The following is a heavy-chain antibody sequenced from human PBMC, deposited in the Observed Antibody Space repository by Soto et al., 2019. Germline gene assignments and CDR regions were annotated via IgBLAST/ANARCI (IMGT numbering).Heavy chain of an antibody. CDR1: GFTFSSYA. V-gene: IGHV3-23*01. D-gene: IGHD3-10*01. CDR3: AKMGSGLYYFDY. CDR2: ISGGAGST. Sequence: EVQLLESGGGLVQPGGSLRLSCAASGFTFSSYAMSWVRQAPGKGLEWVSVISGGAGSTQYADSVKGRFTISGDNSMSRLYLQMNSLRAEDTAVYYCAKMGSGLYYFDYWGQGTLVTVSS. J-gene: IGHJ4*02.